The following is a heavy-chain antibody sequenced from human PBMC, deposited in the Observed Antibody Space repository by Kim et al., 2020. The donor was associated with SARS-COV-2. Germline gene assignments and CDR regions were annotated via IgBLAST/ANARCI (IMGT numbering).Heavy chain of an antibody. CDR3: ARGDSAPAQMDV. Sequence: GGSLRLSCAASGFTVSSNYMSWVRQAPGKGLEWVSVIYGGGSTYYADPLKCRFTISRDNSKNTLYLHMNSLRAEDTAVYYCARGDSAPAQMDVWGQGTTVTVSS. CDR1: GFTVSSNY. V-gene: IGHV3-53*01. J-gene: IGHJ6*02. CDR2: IYGGGST. D-gene: IGHD3-10*01.